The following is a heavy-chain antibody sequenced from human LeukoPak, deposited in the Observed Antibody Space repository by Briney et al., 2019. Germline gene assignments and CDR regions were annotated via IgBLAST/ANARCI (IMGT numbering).Heavy chain of an antibody. J-gene: IGHJ5*02. CDR1: GFTFSDSA. CDR2: IRGKGFSDPP. Sequence: PGGSLKLSCAASGFTFSDSAIHWVRQASGKGLEWVGRIRGKGFSDPPAYAASVKDRFTISRDDSESTAYLQMNSLKAGDTAVYYCTVPQSGGNWFDPWGPGTQVTVSS. V-gene: IGHV3-73*01. D-gene: IGHD3-16*01. CDR3: TVPQSGGNWFDP.